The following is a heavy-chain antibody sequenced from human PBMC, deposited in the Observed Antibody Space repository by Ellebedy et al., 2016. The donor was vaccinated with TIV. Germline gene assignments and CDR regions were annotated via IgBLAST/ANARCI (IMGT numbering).Heavy chain of an antibody. D-gene: IGHD3-16*01. CDR1: GFTFSSYS. CDR2: ITSTSYI. CDR3: ARDRPGIIYGLDV. J-gene: IGHJ6*02. Sequence: GESLKISCAASGFTFSSYSMNWVRQAPGKGLEWVSSITSTSYIYYADSVKGRFTISRDNGKNSLYLQMNSPRVEDTAVYYCARDRPGIIYGLDVWGQGTTVTVSS. V-gene: IGHV3-21*01.